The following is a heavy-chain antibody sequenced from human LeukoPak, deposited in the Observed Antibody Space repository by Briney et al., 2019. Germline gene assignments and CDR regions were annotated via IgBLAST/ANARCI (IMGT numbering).Heavy chain of an antibody. V-gene: IGHV4-59*01. J-gene: IGHJ4*02. CDR3: ARYGSGSYYNSFDY. Sequence: SETLSPTCTVSGGSISSYYWSWIRQPPGKGLEWIGYIYYGGSTNYNPSLKSRVTISVDTSKNQFSLKLSSVTAADTAVYYCARYGSGSYYNSFDYWGQGTLVTVSS. D-gene: IGHD3-10*01. CDR1: GGSISSYY. CDR2: IYYGGST.